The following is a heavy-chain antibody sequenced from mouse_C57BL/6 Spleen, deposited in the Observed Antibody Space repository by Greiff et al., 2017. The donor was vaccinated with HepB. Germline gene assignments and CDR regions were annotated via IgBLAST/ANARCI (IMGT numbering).Heavy chain of an antibody. CDR1: GYTFTDYY. D-gene: IGHD1-1*01. V-gene: IGHV1-76*01. CDR2: IYPGSGNT. Sequence: QVQLQQSGAELVRPGASVKLSCKASGYTFTDYYINWVKQRPGQGLEWIARIYPGSGNTYYNEKFKGKATLTAEKSSSTAYMQLSSLTSEDSAVYFCATSSTTGGYFDYWGQGTTLTVSS. J-gene: IGHJ2*01. CDR3: ATSSTTGGYFDY.